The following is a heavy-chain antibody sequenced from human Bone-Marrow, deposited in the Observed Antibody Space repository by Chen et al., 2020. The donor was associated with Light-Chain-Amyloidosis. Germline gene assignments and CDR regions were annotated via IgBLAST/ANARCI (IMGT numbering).Heavy chain of an antibody. CDR1: GFTFSNYG. CDR2: LSYDGNSK. CDR3: ARVSFERGAPARPPGDS. V-gene: IGHV3-30-3*01. J-gene: IGHJ4*02. Sequence: QVQLVESGGGVVQPGRSLRLSCAASGFTFSNYGMHWVRQTPGKGLEWVAFLSYDGNSKYYADSVTGRFTISRDSSKNTLYLQMNSLRAEDTAVYYCARVSFERGAPARPPGDSWGQGTLVTVSS. D-gene: IGHD6-6*01.